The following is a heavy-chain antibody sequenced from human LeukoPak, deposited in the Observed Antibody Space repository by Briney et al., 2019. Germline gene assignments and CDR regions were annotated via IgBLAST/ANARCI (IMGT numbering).Heavy chain of an antibody. CDR3: ARAFCSSTSCPFDY. D-gene: IGHD2-2*01. V-gene: IGHV3-20*01. Sequence: GGSLRLSCAASGFTFDDYGMSWVRQAPGKGLGWVSGINWNGGSTGYADSVKGRFTISRDNAKNSLYLQMNSLRAEDTALYHCARAFCSSTSCPFDYWGQGTLVTASS. CDR1: GFTFDDYG. J-gene: IGHJ4*02. CDR2: INWNGGST.